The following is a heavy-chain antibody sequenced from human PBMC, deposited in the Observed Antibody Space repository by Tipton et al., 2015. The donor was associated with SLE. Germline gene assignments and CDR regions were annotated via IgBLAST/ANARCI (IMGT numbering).Heavy chain of an antibody. CDR1: GGSISSYY. CDR2: VYESGTT. J-gene: IGHJ6*02. V-gene: IGHV4-39*07. D-gene: IGHD2-15*01. Sequence: TLSLTCTVSGGSISSYYWGWIRQPPGKGLEWIGSVYESGTTYYNPSLKSRVTMSVDTSKTQFSLKLSSLTAADTAVYYCARGGVVAATLYYYYGMDVWGQGTTVTVSS. CDR3: ARGGVVAATLYYYYGMDV.